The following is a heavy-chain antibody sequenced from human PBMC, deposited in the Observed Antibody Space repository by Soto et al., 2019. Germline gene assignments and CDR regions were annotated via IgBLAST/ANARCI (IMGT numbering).Heavy chain of an antibody. CDR2: IKQDGSEK. Sequence: PGGCLRLSGAASGFAFSSDWMSWVRQAPGKGLEWVANIKQDGSEKYYVDSVKGRFTICRDNAKNSLYLQLNSLRAEDTAVYDCDSDPHRGRYYDLWSGYYRGGSDYYYYGMDGWGQGTRFTVS. CDR3: DSDPHRGRYYDLWSGYYRGGSDYYYYGMDG. J-gene: IGHJ6*02. D-gene: IGHD3-3*01. V-gene: IGHV3-7*01. CDR1: GFAFSSDW.